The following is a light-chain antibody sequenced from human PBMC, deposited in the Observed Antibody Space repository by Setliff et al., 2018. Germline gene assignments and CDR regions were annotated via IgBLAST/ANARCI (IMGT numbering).Light chain of an antibody. CDR1: SSDVGGYNY. CDR2: EVS. Sequence: QSALTQPASVSGSPGQSITISCTGTSSDVGGYNYVSWYQQHPGKAPKLMIYEVSDRPSGVSNRFSGSKSGNTASLTISGLQAEDGADYYCTSYTSSRTYVFGTGTKVTV. J-gene: IGLJ1*01. V-gene: IGLV2-14*01. CDR3: TSYTSSRTYV.